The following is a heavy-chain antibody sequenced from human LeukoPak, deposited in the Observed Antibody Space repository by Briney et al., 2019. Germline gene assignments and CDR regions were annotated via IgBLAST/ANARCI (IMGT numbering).Heavy chain of an antibody. CDR1: GFTFSSYS. D-gene: IGHD1-26*01. CDR3: ARDRLGGSYWDC. Sequence: PGGSLRLSCAASGFTFSSYSMNWVRQAPGKGLEWVSSISSSSSYIYYADSVKGRFTISRDNAKNSLYLQMNSLRAEDTAVYYCARDRLGGSYWDCWGQGTLVTVSS. CDR2: ISSSSSYI. J-gene: IGHJ4*02. V-gene: IGHV3-21*01.